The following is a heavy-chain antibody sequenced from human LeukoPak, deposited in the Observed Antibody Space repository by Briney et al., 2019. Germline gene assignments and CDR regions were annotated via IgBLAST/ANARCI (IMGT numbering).Heavy chain of an antibody. V-gene: IGHV4-38-2*02. D-gene: IGHD3-22*01. CDR1: GYSISSGYY. J-gene: IGHJ5*02. CDR2: IYHSGST. Sequence: SETLSLTCTVSGYSISSGYYWGWIRQPPGKGLERIGSIYHSGSTYYNPSLKSRVTISVDTSKNQFSLKLSSVTAADTAVYYCAREGVTMIVSNWFDPWGQGTLVTVSS. CDR3: AREGVTMIVSNWFDP.